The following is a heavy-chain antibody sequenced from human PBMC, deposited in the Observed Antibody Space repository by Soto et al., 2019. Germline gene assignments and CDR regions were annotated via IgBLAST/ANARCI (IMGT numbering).Heavy chain of an antibody. V-gene: IGHV3-74*01. CDR3: ARGRLVESFFDYFDY. CDR1: GFTFSSYW. J-gene: IGHJ4*02. D-gene: IGHD3-3*01. Sequence: GGSLRLSCAASGFTFSSYWMHWVRQAPGKGLVWVSRINSDGSSTSYADSVKGRFTISRDNAKNTLYLQMNSLRAEDTAVYYCARGRLVESFFDYFDYWGQGTLVTVSS. CDR2: INSDGSST.